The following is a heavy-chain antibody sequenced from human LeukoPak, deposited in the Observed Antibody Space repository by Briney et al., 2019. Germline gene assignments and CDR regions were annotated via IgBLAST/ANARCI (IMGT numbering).Heavy chain of an antibody. D-gene: IGHD3-10*01. CDR1: GFTFGSFA. V-gene: IGHV3-30-3*01. CDR3: ARGRIRGASYYYGMDV. Sequence: GGSLRLSCAASGFTFGSFAMHWVRQAPGKGLEWVALISSDGANTYYADSVKGRSTISRDNSKDTLYLQMNSLRAEDTAVYYCARGRIRGASYYYGMDVWGQGTTVTVSS. CDR2: ISSDGANT. J-gene: IGHJ6*02.